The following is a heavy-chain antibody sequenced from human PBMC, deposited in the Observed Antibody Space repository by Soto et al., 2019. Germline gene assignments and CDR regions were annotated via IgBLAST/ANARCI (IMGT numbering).Heavy chain of an antibody. D-gene: IGHD2-2*01. J-gene: IGHJ5*02. Sequence: SETLSLTCTVSGASIRSTDYYWSWIRQAPGKGLEWIGYIYYIGSTNYNPSLKSRVTISVDTSKNQFSLKLSSVTAADTAVYYCARGLRRQLLNWFDPWGQGTLVTVSS. CDR1: GASIRSTDYY. CDR3: ARGLRRQLLNWFDP. V-gene: IGHV4-61*08. CDR2: IYYIGST.